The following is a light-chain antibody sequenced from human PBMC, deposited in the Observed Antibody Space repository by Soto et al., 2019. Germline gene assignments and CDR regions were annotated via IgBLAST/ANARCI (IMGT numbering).Light chain of an antibody. CDR1: RSNIGGGYD. Sequence: QSVLTQPPSVSGTPGQRVSLSCTGGRSNIGGGYDVHWYLQLPGTAPKPLINGKDNRPSGVPDRYSVSRSGTSASLAITGLQAEDQAVDYGQCYDNSLGANVLFGGGTKVTVL. J-gene: IGLJ3*02. V-gene: IGLV1-40*01. CDR2: GKD. CDR3: QCYDNSLGANVL.